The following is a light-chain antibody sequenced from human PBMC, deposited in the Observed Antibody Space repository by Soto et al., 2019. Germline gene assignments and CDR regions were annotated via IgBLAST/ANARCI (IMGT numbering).Light chain of an antibody. CDR3: AAWDDSLRGWV. CDR2: RDS. CDR1: SSSIGSNY. J-gene: IGLJ3*02. V-gene: IGLV1-47*01. Sequence: QSVLTQPPSASGTPGQRVTISGSESSSSIGSNYIYCYQQLPGTAPKLLIYRDSQRPSGVPDRFSGSKSGTSASLAISGLRSEDEADYYCAAWDDSLRGWVFGGGTEVTVL.